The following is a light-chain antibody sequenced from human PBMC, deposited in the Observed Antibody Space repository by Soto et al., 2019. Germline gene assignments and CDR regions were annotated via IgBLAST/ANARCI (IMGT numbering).Light chain of an antibody. Sequence: DIQVTQSPSSRSSYLLDIVTITCRASQSISSYLNWYQQKPGKAPKLLIYAASTLQSGVPSRFSGSGSGTDFTLTISCLQSEDFATYYCQQYYSYPLTFGGGTKVDIK. V-gene: IGKV1-39*01. CDR3: QQYYSYPLT. CDR1: QSISSY. CDR2: AAS. J-gene: IGKJ4*01.